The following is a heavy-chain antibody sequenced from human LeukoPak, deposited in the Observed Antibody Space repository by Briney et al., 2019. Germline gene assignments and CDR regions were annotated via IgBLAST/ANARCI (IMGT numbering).Heavy chain of an antibody. Sequence: SETLSLTCTVSGYSIISGYYWGWIRQPPGKGLEWIGTIRHSGTTYYNPSLKSQVSISIDTSKNQFSLRLTSVTAADTAVYYCARQTGSGLLILPGGQGTLVTVSS. J-gene: IGHJ4*02. CDR1: GYSIISGYY. V-gene: IGHV4-38-2*02. CDR2: IRHSGTT. D-gene: IGHD3/OR15-3a*01. CDR3: ARQTGSGLLILP.